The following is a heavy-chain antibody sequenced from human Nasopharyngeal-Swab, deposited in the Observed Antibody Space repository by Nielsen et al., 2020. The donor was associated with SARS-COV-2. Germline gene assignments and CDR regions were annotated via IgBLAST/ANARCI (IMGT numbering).Heavy chain of an antibody. CDR2: IDWDDDK. CDR3: ARIRVGASNNWFDP. D-gene: IGHD1-26*01. J-gene: IGHJ5*02. V-gene: IGHV2-70*11. CDR1: GFSLSTSGMC. Sequence: SGPTLVKPTQTLTLTSTFSGFSLSTSGMCVSWIRQPPGKALEWLARIDWDDDKYYSTSLKTRLTISKDTSKNQVVLTMTNMDPVDTATYYCARIRVGASNNWFDPWGQGTLVTVSS.